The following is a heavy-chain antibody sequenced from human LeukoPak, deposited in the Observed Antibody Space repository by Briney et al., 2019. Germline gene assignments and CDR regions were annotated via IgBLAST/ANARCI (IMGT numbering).Heavy chain of an antibody. V-gene: IGHV4-31*03. CDR2: IYYSGST. D-gene: IGHD3-22*01. Sequence: SQTLSLTCTVSGGSISSGGYSWSWNRQHPGKGLEWIGYIYYSGSTYYNPSLKSRVTISVDTSKNQFSLKLSSVTAADTAVYYCARGRYYYDSSGYYYFFDYWGQGTLVTVSS. J-gene: IGHJ4*02. CDR3: ARGRYYYDSSGYYYFFDY. CDR1: GGSISSGGYS.